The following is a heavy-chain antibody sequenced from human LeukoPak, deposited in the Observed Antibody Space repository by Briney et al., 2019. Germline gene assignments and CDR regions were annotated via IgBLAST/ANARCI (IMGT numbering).Heavy chain of an antibody. V-gene: IGHV3-15*01. Sequence: GGSLRLSCAGSGFAFSGTWLNGVRQAPGQGLEWVGRINTRTDGATTTYAAPVKGRFTLSRDDSKSTLYLEMNSLKTEDTAVYYCTTEFWYYFNNWGQGTLVTVSS. D-gene: IGHD3-3*01. CDR1: GFAFSGTW. CDR2: INTRTDGATT. CDR3: TTEFWYYFNN. J-gene: IGHJ4*02.